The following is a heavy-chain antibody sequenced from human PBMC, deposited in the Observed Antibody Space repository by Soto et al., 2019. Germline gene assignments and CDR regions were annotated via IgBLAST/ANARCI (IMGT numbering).Heavy chain of an antibody. J-gene: IGHJ4*02. CDR3: ARSLDYGDYVFDY. CDR1: GFTFSDYY. D-gene: IGHD4-17*01. V-gene: IGHV3-11*06. CDR2: ISSSSSYT. Sequence: QVQLVESGGGWVKPGGSLRLSCADSGFTFSDYYMSWIRHAPGKGLEWVSYISSSSSYTNYADSVKGRFTISRDNAKNSLYLQMNSLRAEDTAVYYCARSLDYGDYVFDYWVQGTMVTVSS.